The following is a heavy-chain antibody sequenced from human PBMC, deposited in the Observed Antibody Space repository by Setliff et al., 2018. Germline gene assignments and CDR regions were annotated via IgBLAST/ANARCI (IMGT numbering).Heavy chain of an antibody. J-gene: IGHJ4*02. V-gene: IGHV3-48*01. CDR3: ARDRGSGSYFLRYFDY. CDR2: ISSSSSTI. D-gene: IGHD1-26*01. CDR1: GFTFGDYA. Sequence: PGGSLRLSCTASGFTFGDYAMSWVRQAPGKGLEWVSYISSSSSTIYYADSVKGRFTISRDNAKNSLYLQMNSLRAEDTAVYYCARDRGSGSYFLRYFDYWGQGTLVTVSS.